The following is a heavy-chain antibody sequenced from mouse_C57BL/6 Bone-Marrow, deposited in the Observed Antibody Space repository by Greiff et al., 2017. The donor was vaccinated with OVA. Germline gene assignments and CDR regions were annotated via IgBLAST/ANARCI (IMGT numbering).Heavy chain of an antibody. D-gene: IGHD4-1*01. J-gene: IGHJ3*01. CDR1: GYAFSSSW. Sequence: VQLQESGPELVKPGASVKISCKASGYAFSSSWMNWVEQRPGKGLEWIGRIYPGDGDTNYNGKFKGKATLTADKSSSTAYMQLSSLTSEDSAVYFCARGTGTFAWFAYWGQGTLVTVSA. V-gene: IGHV1-82*01. CDR2: IYPGDGDT. CDR3: ARGTGTFAWFAY.